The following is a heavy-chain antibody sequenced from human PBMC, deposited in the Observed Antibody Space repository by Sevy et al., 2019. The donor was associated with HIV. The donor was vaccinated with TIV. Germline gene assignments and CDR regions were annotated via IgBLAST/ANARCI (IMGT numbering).Heavy chain of an antibody. J-gene: IGHJ4*02. CDR3: VRAVATNGSF. D-gene: IGHD2-15*01. CDR1: GFSLNSFW. Sequence: GGSLRLSCAASGFSLNSFWMNWVRQTPGKGLEWVANINQNGSMTYNVDSVKGRFTISRDNSRNLLYLQMTSLRVEATALYYCVRAVATNGSFWGQGTLVTVSS. CDR2: INQNGSMT. V-gene: IGHV3-7*01.